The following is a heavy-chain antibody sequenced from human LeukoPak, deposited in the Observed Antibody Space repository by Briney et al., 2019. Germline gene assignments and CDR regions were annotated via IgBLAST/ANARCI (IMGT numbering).Heavy chain of an antibody. V-gene: IGHV3-11*06. CDR2: ISSSSSYT. D-gene: IGHD2-21*02. CDR1: GFTFSDYY. CDR3: ARVQVTAMIFDY. Sequence: GGPLRLSCAASGFTFSDYYMSWIRQAPGKGLEWVSYISSSSSYTNYADSVKGRFTISRDNAKNSLYLQMNSLRAEDTAVYYCARVQVTAMIFDYWGQGTLVTVSS. J-gene: IGHJ4*02.